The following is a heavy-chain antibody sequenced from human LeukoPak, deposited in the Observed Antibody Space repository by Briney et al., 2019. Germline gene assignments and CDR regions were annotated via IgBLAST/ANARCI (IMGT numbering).Heavy chain of an antibody. V-gene: IGHV1-69*13. CDR3: ARDTRGTVRFLEWLISETDAFDI. J-gene: IGHJ3*02. D-gene: IGHD3-3*01. CDR1: GGTFSSYA. CDR2: IIPIFGTA. Sequence: ASVKVSCKASGGTFSSYAISWVRQAPGQGLEWMGGIIPIFGTANYAQKFQGRVTITADESTSTAYMELSSLRSEDTAVYYCARDTRGTVRFLEWLISETDAFDIWGQGTMVTVSS.